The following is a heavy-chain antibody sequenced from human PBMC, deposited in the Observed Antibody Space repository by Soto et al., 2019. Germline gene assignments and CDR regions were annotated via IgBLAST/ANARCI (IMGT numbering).Heavy chain of an antibody. V-gene: IGHV3-53*01. CDR1: GSIVSSND. CDR2: IYSSGST. J-gene: IGHJ4*02. CDR3: ASRPPFDY. Sequence: EVQLVESGGGLIQPGGSLRLSCAASGSIVSSNDMSWVRQAPGKGLEWVSGIYSSGSTSYVDSVKGRFTISRDNSKNTLYLQMNSLRVEDTAVYYCASRPPFDYWGQGTLVTVSS.